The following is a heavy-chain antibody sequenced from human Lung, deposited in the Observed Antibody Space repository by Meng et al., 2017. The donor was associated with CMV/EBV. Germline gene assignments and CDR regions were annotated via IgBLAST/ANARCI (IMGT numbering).Heavy chain of an antibody. CDR3: ASFPPPGKQWLVTDY. J-gene: IGHJ4*02. D-gene: IGHD6-19*01. Sequence: GPGLAQPSGPLSLTCAVSGGSISSSNWWSWVRQPPGKGLEWIGEIYHSGSTNYNPSLKSRVTISVDKSKNQFSLKLSSVTAADTAVYYCASFPPPGKQWLVTDYWGQGTLVTVSS. CDR1: GGSISSSNW. V-gene: IGHV4-4*02. CDR2: IYHSGST.